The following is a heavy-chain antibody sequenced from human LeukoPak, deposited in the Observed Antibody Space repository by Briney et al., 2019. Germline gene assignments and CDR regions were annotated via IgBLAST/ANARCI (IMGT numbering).Heavy chain of an antibody. CDR1: GGSISSYY. Sequence: SETLSLTCTVSGGSISSYYWSWIRQPPGKGLEWIGEINHSGSTNYNPSLKSRVTISVDTSKNQFSLKLSSVTAADTAVYYCARYDVQDYYYGMDVWGQGTTVTVSS. CDR3: ARYDVQDYYYGMDV. J-gene: IGHJ6*02. CDR2: INHSGST. V-gene: IGHV4-34*01. D-gene: IGHD3-3*01.